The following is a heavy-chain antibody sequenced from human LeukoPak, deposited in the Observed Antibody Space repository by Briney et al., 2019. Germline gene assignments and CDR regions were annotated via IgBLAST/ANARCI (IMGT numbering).Heavy chain of an antibody. J-gene: IGHJ6*02. CDR3: AKDRGYSSGYYYYYYGMDV. Sequence: GGSLRLSCAASGFTFSGYWMHWVRQAPGKGLVWVSRINTDGSSAWYADSVKGRFTISRDNSKNTLYLQMNSLRAEDTAVYYCAKDRGYSSGYYYYYYGMDVWGQGTTVTVSS. V-gene: IGHV3-74*01. D-gene: IGHD6-19*01. CDR1: GFTFSGYW. CDR2: INTDGSSA.